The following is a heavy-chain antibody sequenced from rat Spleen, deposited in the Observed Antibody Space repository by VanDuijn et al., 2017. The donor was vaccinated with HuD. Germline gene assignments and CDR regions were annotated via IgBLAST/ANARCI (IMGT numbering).Heavy chain of an antibody. J-gene: IGHJ2*01. CDR1: GFTFSDYN. D-gene: IGHD1-11*01. V-gene: IGHV5-22*01. CDR2: ITKDGGSL. Sequence: EVQLVESGGGLVQPGRSLKLSCAASGFTFSDYNMAWVRQTPGKGLDWVASITKDGGSLFYRDSVKGRFTVSRDNEQNTLYLQMNSLRSEDTATYYCSRGGATRFDYWGQGVMVTVSS. CDR3: SRGGATRFDY.